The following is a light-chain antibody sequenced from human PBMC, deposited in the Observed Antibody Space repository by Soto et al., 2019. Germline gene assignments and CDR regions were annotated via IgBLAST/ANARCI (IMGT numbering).Light chain of an antibody. CDR1: QSISSW. V-gene: IGKV1-5*01. CDR3: QQYNSYSGGLT. Sequence: DIPMTQSPSTLSASVGDRVTITCRASQSISSWLAWYQQKPGKAPKLLIYDASSLESGVPSRFSGSGSGTEFTLTISSLQPDDFATYYCQQYNSYSGGLTFGGGTKVEIK. J-gene: IGKJ4*01. CDR2: DAS.